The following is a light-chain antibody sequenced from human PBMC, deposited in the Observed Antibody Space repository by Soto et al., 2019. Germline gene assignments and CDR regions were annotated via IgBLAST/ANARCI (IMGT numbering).Light chain of an antibody. CDR3: QQYNNWPPMT. V-gene: IGKV3-15*01. CDR2: DAS. J-gene: IGKJ1*01. Sequence: EIVMTQSPATLSVSPGERATLSCRASQSVSSILAWYQQKPGQAPRLLIYDASTRATGVPARFSGSGSGTEFTLTISSLQSEDFAVYYCQQYNNWPPMTFGQGTKVEIK. CDR1: QSVSSI.